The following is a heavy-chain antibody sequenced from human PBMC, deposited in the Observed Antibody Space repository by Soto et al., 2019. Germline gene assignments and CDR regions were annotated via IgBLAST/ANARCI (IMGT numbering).Heavy chain of an antibody. J-gene: IGHJ6*03. Sequence: SETLSLTCTVSGVSISSYYWSWFRQPPGKGLEWIGYFYYSGSTNYSPSLKSRVTISVDTSKNQFSLKLSSVTATDTAVYYCARLTTRYYYYYYMDVWGKGTTVTVSS. CDR2: FYYSGST. CDR1: GVSISSYY. D-gene: IGHD2-2*01. CDR3: ARLTTRYYYYYYMDV. V-gene: IGHV4-59*08.